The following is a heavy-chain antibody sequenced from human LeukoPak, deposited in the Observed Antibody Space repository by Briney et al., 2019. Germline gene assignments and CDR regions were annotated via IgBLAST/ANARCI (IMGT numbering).Heavy chain of an antibody. V-gene: IGHV4-38-2*02. CDR3: ATDPGRSGSPYDAFDI. CDR1: GYSISSGYY. D-gene: IGHD1-26*01. Sequence: PSETLSLTCTVSGYSISSGYYWGWIRQPPGKGLEWIGSIYHSGSTYYNPSLKSRVTISVDTSKNQLSLKLSSVTAADTAVYYCATDPGRSGSPYDAFDIWGQGTMVTVSS. CDR2: IYHSGST. J-gene: IGHJ3*02.